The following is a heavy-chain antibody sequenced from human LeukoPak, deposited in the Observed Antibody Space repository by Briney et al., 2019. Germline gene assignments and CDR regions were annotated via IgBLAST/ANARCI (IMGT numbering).Heavy chain of an antibody. V-gene: IGHV4-59*01. J-gene: IGHJ4*02. CDR3: ARGLTTVTTPQYFDY. CDR2: IYDSGST. D-gene: IGHD4-17*01. Sequence: SETLSLTCTVSGGSISSYYWSWIRQPPGKGLEWIGYIYDSGSTNYNPSLKSRVIISRDTSKNQFSLKLSSVTAADTAMYYCARGLTTVTTPQYFDYWGQGTLVTVSS. CDR1: GGSISSYY.